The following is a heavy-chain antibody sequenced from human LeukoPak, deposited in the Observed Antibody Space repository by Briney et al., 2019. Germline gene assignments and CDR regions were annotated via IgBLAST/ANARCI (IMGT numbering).Heavy chain of an antibody. CDR3: ATTVVISNTEYFQH. J-gene: IGHJ1*01. Sequence: SETLSLTCTVSGGSISSYYWSWIRQPPGKGLEWIGYIYYSGSTNYNPSLKSRVTISVDTSKNQFSLKLSSVTAADTAVYYCATTVVISNTEYFQHWGQGTPVTVSS. D-gene: IGHD4-23*01. CDR1: GGSISSYY. CDR2: IYYSGST. V-gene: IGHV4-59*01.